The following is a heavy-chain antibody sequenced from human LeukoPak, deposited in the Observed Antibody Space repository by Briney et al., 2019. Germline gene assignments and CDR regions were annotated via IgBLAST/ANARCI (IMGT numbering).Heavy chain of an antibody. V-gene: IGHV4-59*01. J-gene: IGHJ3*02. Sequence: SETLSLTCTVSGGSISSYYWSWIRQPPGKGLEWSGYIYYSGSTNYNPSLKSRVTISVDTSKNQFSLKLSSVTAADTAVYYCARELTGMRAFDIWGQGTMVTVSS. CDR3: ARELTGMRAFDI. D-gene: IGHD1-14*01. CDR1: GGSISSYY. CDR2: IYYSGST.